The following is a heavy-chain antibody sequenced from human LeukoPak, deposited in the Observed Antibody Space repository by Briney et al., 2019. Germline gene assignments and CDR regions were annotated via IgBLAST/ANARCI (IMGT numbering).Heavy chain of an antibody. V-gene: IGHV3-21*01. CDR1: GFTFSSYS. D-gene: IGHD3-3*01. CDR2: ISSSSSYI. Sequence: GGSLRLSCAASGFTFSSYSMNWVRQAPGKGLEWFSSISSSSSYIYYADSVKGRLTISRDNAKNSLYLQMNSLRAEDTAVYYCARVMVFGVAPPFDYWGQGTLVTVSS. CDR3: ARVMVFGVAPPFDY. J-gene: IGHJ4*02.